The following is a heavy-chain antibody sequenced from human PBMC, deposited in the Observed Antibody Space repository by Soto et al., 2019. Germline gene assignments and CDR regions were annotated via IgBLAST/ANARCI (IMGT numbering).Heavy chain of an antibody. J-gene: IGHJ4*02. D-gene: IGHD2-2*01. CDR3: AREQLSGVPGDPTIVVVSAASFDY. V-gene: IGHV4-31*03. CDR1: GDSISSGGYS. Sequence: QVQLHESGPGLVKPSQTLSLTCTVSGDSISSGGYSWSWIRQHPGKGLEWIGYIYYSGSTYYNPSLKSRVTISVDTSKNQFSLKLSPVTAADTAFYYCAREQLSGVPGDPTIVVVSAASFDYWGQGTLVTVSS. CDR2: IYYSGST.